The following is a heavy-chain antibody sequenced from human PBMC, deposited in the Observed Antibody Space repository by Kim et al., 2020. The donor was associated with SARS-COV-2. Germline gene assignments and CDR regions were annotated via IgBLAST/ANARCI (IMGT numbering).Heavy chain of an antibody. J-gene: IGHJ6*03. D-gene: IGHD2-2*01. V-gene: IGHV3-33*01. CDR2: IWYDGSNK. CDR1: GFTFSTYG. CDR3: ARAFGYQLDYMDV. Sequence: GSLRLSCAASGFTFSTYGMHWVRQAPGKGLEWVAVIWYDGSNKYYADSVKGRFTISRDNSKNTLYLQMNSLRAEDTAVYYCARAFGYQLDYMDVWGKGT.